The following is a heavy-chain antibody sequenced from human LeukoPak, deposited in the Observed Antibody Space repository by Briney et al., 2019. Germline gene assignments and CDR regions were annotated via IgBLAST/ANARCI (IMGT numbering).Heavy chain of an antibody. CDR1: GYTFSGYA. D-gene: IGHD5-12*01. Sequence: GGPLRLSCAASGYTFSGYAMSWVRQAPGKGLEWVSAISGSGGSTYYADSVKGRFTISRDNSKNTLYLQMNSLRAEDAAVYYCAKDRRIVATPGFDYWGQGTLVTVSS. J-gene: IGHJ4*02. CDR2: ISGSGGST. CDR3: AKDRRIVATPGFDY. V-gene: IGHV3-23*01.